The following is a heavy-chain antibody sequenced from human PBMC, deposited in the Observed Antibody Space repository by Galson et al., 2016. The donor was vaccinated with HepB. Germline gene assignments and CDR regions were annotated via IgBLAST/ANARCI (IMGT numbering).Heavy chain of an antibody. CDR3: ARMIPLYSSGWYVRGDGWFDP. CDR2: ISSSGRPI. V-gene: IGHV3-11*01. J-gene: IGHJ5*02. Sequence: SLRLSCAASGFGFSDYYMSWIRQAPGKGLEWLSYISSSGRPIYYADSVKGRFTISRDNAKNSPYLQMNNLRGADTAVYYCARMIPLYSSGWYVRGDGWFDPGGQGTLVTVSS. D-gene: IGHD6-19*01. CDR1: GFGFSDYY.